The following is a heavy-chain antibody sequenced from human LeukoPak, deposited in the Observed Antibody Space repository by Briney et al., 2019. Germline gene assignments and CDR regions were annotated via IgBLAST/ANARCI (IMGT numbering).Heavy chain of an antibody. J-gene: IGHJ4*02. D-gene: IGHD1-1*01. V-gene: IGHV3-13*01. Sequence: GGSLRLSCAASGFTFGDYDMHWVRHATGKGLERVSAIGTAGDTYYTGSVKGRFTISRENAKNSLYLQMNSLRAGDTAVYYCARVAKERVGGVYYFDYWGQGTLVTVSS. CDR2: IGTAGDT. CDR3: ARVAKERVGGVYYFDY. CDR1: GFTFGDYD.